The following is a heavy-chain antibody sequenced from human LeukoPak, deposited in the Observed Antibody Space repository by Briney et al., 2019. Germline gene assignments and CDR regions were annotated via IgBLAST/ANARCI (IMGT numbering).Heavy chain of an antibody. CDR1: GGSISNYY. D-gene: IGHD3-22*01. CDR2: IYTSEST. CDR3: GRAYFYDSSGYSV. Sequence: SETLSLTCTVSGGSISNYYWSWIRQPAGKGLEWIGHIYTSESTNYNPSLKSRVTMSVDTSTKRFSLQLSSVTAADTAVYYCGRAYFYDSSGYSVWSQATLVTVSS. V-gene: IGHV4-4*07. J-gene: IGHJ4*02.